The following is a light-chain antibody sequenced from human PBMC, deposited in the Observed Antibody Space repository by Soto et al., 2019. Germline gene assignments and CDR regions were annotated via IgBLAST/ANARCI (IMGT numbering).Light chain of an antibody. CDR2: DAS. CDR1: QNINRR. CDR3: QQYENYWT. Sequence: DIQMTQSPSTLSASVGDRVTITCRASQNINRRLAWYQQKPGKAPNLLIYDASSLDSGVPSRFSGSGSGTEFSLTISNLQPDDCATYYCQQYENYWTFGQGTKVHIK. J-gene: IGKJ1*01. V-gene: IGKV1-5*01.